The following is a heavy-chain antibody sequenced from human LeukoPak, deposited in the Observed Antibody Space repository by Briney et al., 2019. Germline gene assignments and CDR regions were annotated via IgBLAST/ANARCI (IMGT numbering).Heavy chain of an antibody. Sequence: GGSLRLSCAASGFTFSSYGMYWVRQAPGKGLEWVAFIRYDGSNKYYADSVKGRFTVSRDNSKNTLYLQMNSLRAEDTAVYYCAKGLTTSYYFDYWGQGTLVTVSS. J-gene: IGHJ4*02. D-gene: IGHD4-17*01. V-gene: IGHV3-30*02. CDR2: IRYDGSNK. CDR3: AKGLTTSYYFDY. CDR1: GFTFSSYG.